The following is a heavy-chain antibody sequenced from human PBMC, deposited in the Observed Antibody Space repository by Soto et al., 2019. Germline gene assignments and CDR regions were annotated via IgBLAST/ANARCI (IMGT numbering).Heavy chain of an antibody. D-gene: IGHD2-15*01. Sequence: PGGSLRLCCAASGFKFGDFGRNGVRQAPGKGLEWVSYISRNGDTKYYADALKGRFTISRDNAKNSLYLRISGLRAEDTAVYYCGRGGVEVIRYYFDYWGQGTPVTVSS. J-gene: IGHJ4*02. CDR2: ISRNGDTK. V-gene: IGHV3-48*03. CDR1: GFKFGDFG. CDR3: GRGGVEVIRYYFDY.